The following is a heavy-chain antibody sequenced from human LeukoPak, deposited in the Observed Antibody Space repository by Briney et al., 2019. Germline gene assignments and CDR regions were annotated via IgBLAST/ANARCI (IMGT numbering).Heavy chain of an antibody. J-gene: IGHJ4*02. V-gene: IGHV3-23*01. CDR2: ITDSGGNT. CDR1: GSTFRSYT. Sequence: GVSLRLSCAASGSTFRSYTMRWVRQAPGKGLEGVSTITDSGGNTYYPDSVKGRFTISRANSKNTLFLQMESLRAEDTAVYYCAKERSKWRDGGAYFDYWGQGTLVTVSS. D-gene: IGHD2-21*01. CDR3: AKERSKWRDGGAYFDY.